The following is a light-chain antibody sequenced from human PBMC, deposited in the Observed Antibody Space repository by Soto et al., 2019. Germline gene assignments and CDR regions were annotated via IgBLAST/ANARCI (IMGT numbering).Light chain of an antibody. J-gene: IGLJ1*01. CDR1: FSNIGSSS. Sequence: QSLLTQPPSVSGTPGQRVTISCSGSFSNIGSSSVNWYQQFPGTAPKLLMYNDNQWPSGVPDRFSGSRSGTSASLAISGLQSEDEADYFCAAWDVSLNGHYAFGTGTKVTVL. CDR3: AAWDVSLNGHYA. V-gene: IGLV1-44*01. CDR2: NDN.